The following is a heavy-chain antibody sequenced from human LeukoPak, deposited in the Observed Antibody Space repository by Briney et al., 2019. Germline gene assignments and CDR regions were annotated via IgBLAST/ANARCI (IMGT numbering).Heavy chain of an antibody. V-gene: IGHV3-53*01. J-gene: IGHJ4*02. Sequence: GGSLRLSCAAFGFTVSSNYMSWVRQAPGKRLEWVSLIYSGGSTYYADSVKGRFTISRDNSKNTLYLQMNSLRADDTAVYYCASEGPYYFDYWGQGTLVTVSS. CDR1: GFTVSSNY. CDR3: ASEGPYYFDY. CDR2: IYSGGST.